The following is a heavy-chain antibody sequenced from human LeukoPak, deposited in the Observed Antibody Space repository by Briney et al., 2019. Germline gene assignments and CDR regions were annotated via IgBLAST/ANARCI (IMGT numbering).Heavy chain of an antibody. CDR1: GGSISSGSYY. CDR2: IYTSGST. D-gene: IGHD3-3*01. Sequence: PSQTLSLTCTVSGGSISSGSYYWSWIRQPAGKGLEWIGRIYTSGSTNYNPSLKSRVTISVDTSKNQFSLKLSSVTAADTAVYYCARDRVRDYDFWSGHEYYFDCWGQGTLVTVSS. V-gene: IGHV4-61*02. CDR3: ARDRVRDYDFWSGHEYYFDC. J-gene: IGHJ4*02.